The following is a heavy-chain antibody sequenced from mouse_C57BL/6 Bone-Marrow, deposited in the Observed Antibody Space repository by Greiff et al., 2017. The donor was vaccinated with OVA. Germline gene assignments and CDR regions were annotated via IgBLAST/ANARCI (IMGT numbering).Heavy chain of an antibody. D-gene: IGHD3-2*02. J-gene: IGHJ2*01. CDR3: ERDSSGFDY. Sequence: VKLQQSGAELARPGASVKLSCKASGYTFTSYGISWVKQRPGQGLEWIGEIYPRSGNTYYNEKFKGKATLTADKSSSTAYMELRSLTSEDSAVYFCERDSSGFDYWGQGTTLTVSA. CDR1: GYTFTSYG. CDR2: IYPRSGNT. V-gene: IGHV1-81*01.